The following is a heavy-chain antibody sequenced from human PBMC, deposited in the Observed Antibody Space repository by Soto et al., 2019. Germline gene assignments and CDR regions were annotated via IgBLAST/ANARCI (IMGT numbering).Heavy chain of an antibody. CDR1: GFTFSSYV. J-gene: IGHJ4*02. CDR3: ATSPEYSGYDDTYFNY. V-gene: IGHV3-23*01. Sequence: PGRSLRLSCAASGFTFSSYVMSWVHQAPAKGLEWVSLINGGGGSTYYADSVKGRFTISRDNSKNTLYRQMNSLRAENTAVYYCATSPEYSGYDDTYFNYWGQGTLVTVSS. CDR2: INGGGGST. D-gene: IGHD5-12*01.